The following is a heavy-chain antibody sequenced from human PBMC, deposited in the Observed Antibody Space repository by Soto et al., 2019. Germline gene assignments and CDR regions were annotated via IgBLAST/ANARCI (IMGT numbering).Heavy chain of an antibody. Sequence: QVQLVQSGAEVKKPGASVKVSCKASGYAFTSYDINWVRQATGQGLEWMGWMNPNSGNTGYAQKFQGRVTMTRNTSISTAYMELSSLRSEDTAVYYCARHYSSGTIDAFDIWGQGTMVTVSS. J-gene: IGHJ3*02. V-gene: IGHV1-8*01. CDR3: ARHYSSGTIDAFDI. D-gene: IGHD6-19*01. CDR1: GYAFTSYD. CDR2: MNPNSGNT.